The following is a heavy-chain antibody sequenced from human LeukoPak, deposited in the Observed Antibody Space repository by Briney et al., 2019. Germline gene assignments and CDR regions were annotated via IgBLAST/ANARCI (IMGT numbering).Heavy chain of an antibody. J-gene: IGHJ4*02. V-gene: IGHV4-59*08. CDR2: MDYSGST. D-gene: IGHD6-19*01. CDR1: SGSISSYY. CDR3: ARRKRGSGGPFDY. Sequence: SETLSLTCTVSSGSISSYYWSWIRQPAGKGLEWIGYMDYSGSTAYNPSLKSRVTISIDTSKKQFSLELSSVTAADTAIYFCARRKRGSGGPFDYWGQGTLVTVSS.